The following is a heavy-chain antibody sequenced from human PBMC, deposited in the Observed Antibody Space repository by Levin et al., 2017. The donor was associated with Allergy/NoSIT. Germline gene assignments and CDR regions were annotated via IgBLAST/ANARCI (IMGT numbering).Heavy chain of an antibody. D-gene: IGHD3-9*01. CDR1: GGSISTDNW. J-gene: IGHJ4*02. CDR3: ATVEGLFCSGVSCSYSFHY. Sequence: SQTLSLTCAVSGGSISTDNWWSWIRQPPGKGLEWIGEIYRSGDTNHNPSLRSRFTMSVDKSKNHFSLKLSSVTAADTAVYYCATVEGLFCSGVSCSYSFHYWGQGALVTVSS. CDR2: IYRSGDT. V-gene: IGHV4-4*02.